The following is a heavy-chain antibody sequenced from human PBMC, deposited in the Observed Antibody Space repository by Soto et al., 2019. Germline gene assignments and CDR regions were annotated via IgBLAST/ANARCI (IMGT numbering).Heavy chain of an antibody. CDR3: ARFYSSGWPRGYFDY. CDR1: GYTFTSHG. Sequence: QVQLVQSGGEVKKPGASVKVSCKAAGYTFTSHGISWVRQAPGQGLEWMGWISTFHGSINYAQKFQSRVTMTTDTSTSTAYMELRSLRSDDTAVYYCARFYSSGWPRGYFDYWGQGTPVTVSA. J-gene: IGHJ4*02. V-gene: IGHV1-18*01. CDR2: ISTFHGSI. D-gene: IGHD6-19*01.